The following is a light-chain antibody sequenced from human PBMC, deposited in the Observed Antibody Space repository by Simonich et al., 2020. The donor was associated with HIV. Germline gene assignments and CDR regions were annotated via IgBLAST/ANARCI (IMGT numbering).Light chain of an antibody. Sequence: DIVMTQSPLSLPVTPGEPASISCRSSQSLLHSNGYNYLDWYLQKPGQSPRLLIYSGSNRASGVPDRFSGSGSGTDFTLKISRVEAEDVGVYYCMQALQTPLTFGGGTKVEIK. V-gene: IGKV2-28*01. CDR3: MQALQTPLT. J-gene: IGKJ4*01. CDR2: SGS. CDR1: QSLLHSNGYNY.